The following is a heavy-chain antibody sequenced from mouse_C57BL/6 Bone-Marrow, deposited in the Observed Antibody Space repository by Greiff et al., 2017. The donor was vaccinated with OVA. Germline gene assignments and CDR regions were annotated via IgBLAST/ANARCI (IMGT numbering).Heavy chain of an antibody. CDR1: GYTFTSYW. CDR2: IYPGSGST. D-gene: IGHD2-1*01. Sequence: QVQLQQPGAELVKPGASVTMSCKASGYTFTSYWITWVQQRPGQGLEWMGDIYPGSGSTNYNEKFKSKATLTVDTSSSTAYMKLSSLTAEDSAVYYCARGIYYGKAYFDVWGTGTTVTVSS. CDR3: ARGIYYGKAYFDV. J-gene: IGHJ1*03. V-gene: IGHV1-55*01.